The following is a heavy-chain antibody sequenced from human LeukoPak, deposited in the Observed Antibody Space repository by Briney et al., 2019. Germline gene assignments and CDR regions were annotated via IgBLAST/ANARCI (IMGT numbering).Heavy chain of an antibody. Sequence: ASLKVSCKASGFTFTDDYIHWVRQAPGQGLEWMGWINVNSGDTNYAQKFYARVTMTRDTSISTAYMELSRLRSDDTAVFYCARSPHILTGENFDFWGQGTLVTVSS. D-gene: IGHD3-9*01. CDR2: INVNSGDT. V-gene: IGHV1-2*02. CDR3: ARSPHILTGENFDF. CDR1: GFTFTDDY. J-gene: IGHJ4*02.